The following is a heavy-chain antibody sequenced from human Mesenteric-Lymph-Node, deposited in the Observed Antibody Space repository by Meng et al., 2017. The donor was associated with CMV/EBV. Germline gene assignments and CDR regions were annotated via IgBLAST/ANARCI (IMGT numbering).Heavy chain of an antibody. CDR1: GGSFRGYY. V-gene: IGHV4-34*01. D-gene: IGHD4-23*01. CDR2: INHSGST. CDR3: ARHQRWLKSEGGFNY. Sequence: GQVTPGGERLLKPSETLSPTCAVYGGSFRGYYWSWIRQPPGKGLEWIGEINHSGSTNYNPSLKSRVTISVDTSKNQFSLKLSSVTAADTAVYYCARHQRWLKSEGGFNYWGQGTLVTVSS. J-gene: IGHJ4*02.